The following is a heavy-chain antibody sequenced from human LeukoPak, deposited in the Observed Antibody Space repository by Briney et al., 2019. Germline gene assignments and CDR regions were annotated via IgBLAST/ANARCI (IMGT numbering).Heavy chain of an antibody. CDR2: IYYSGST. CDR1: GGSISSSSYY. Sequence: PSETLSLTCTVSGGSISSSSYYWGWIRQPPGKGLEWIGSIYYSGSTYYNPSLKSRVTISVDTSKNQFSLKLSSVTAADTAVYYCARTVLNSSGWSREGWFDPWGQGTLVTVPS. CDR3: ARTVLNSSGWSREGWFDP. D-gene: IGHD6-19*01. J-gene: IGHJ5*02. V-gene: IGHV4-39*07.